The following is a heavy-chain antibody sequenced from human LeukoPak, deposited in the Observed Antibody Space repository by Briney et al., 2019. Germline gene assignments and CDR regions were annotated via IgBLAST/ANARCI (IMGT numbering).Heavy chain of an antibody. V-gene: IGHV3-33*01. Sequence: GGSLRLSCAASGFTFSSYGMHWVRQAPGKGLEWVAVIWYDGSNKYYADSVKGRFTISRDNSKNTLYLQMNSLRAEDTAVYYCAREGQKDYFDWLSHFGYWGQGTLVTVSS. CDR1: GFTFSSYG. CDR3: AREGQKDYFDWLSHFGY. CDR2: IWYDGSNK. D-gene: IGHD3-9*01. J-gene: IGHJ4*02.